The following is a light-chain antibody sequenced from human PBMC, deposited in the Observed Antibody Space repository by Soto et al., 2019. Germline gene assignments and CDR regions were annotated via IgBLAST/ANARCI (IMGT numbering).Light chain of an antibody. V-gene: IGKV1-39*01. Sequence: DIHITHSPSSLSASVGDRVTIPCRASQSISSYLNWYQQKPGKAPKLLIYAASSLQSGVPSRFSGSGSGTDFTLTISSLQPEDFATYYCQQSYSTPRTFGQGTKVDIK. J-gene: IGKJ1*01. CDR2: AAS. CDR3: QQSYSTPRT. CDR1: QSISSY.